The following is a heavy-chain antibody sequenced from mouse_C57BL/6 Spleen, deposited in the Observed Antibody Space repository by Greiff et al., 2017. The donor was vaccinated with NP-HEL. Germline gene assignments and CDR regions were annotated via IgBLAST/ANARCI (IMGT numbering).Heavy chain of an antibody. D-gene: IGHD2-1*01. CDR3: ARRGLWYLDY. Sequence: EVQLQQSGPELVKPGASVKISCKASGYTFTDYYMNWVKQSHGKSLEWIGDINPNNGGTSYNQKFKGKATLTVDKSSSTAYMELRSLTSEDSAVYYCARRGLWYLDYWGQSTTLTVSS. CDR2: INPNNGGT. J-gene: IGHJ2*01. V-gene: IGHV1-26*01. CDR1: GYTFTDYY.